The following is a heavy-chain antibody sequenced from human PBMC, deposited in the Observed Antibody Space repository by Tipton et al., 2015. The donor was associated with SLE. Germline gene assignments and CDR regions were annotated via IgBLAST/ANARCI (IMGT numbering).Heavy chain of an antibody. D-gene: IGHD5-12*01. J-gene: IGHJ4*02. Sequence: TLSLTCAVYGGSFSGYYGSWIRQPPGKGMEWIGENNHSGSTNYNPSLKSRVTMSVDTSQNQFSLNLSSVTAADTAVYYCARTAPLYSGYDFDYWGQGNLVTVSS. CDR3: ARTAPLYSGYDFDY. V-gene: IGHV4-34*01. CDR1: GGSFSGYY. CDR2: NNHSGST.